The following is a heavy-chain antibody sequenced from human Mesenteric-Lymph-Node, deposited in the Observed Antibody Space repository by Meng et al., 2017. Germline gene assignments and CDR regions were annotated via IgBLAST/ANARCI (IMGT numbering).Heavy chain of an antibody. Sequence: GGSLRLSCTASGFTFGDYAMTWFRQAPGKGLEWVGSIREKTSGGTTEYAASVKGRFTISRDDSKSIAYLQLDSLKTEDTAVYYCSRWLHFTTFRYWGQGTLVTVSS. V-gene: IGHV3-49*03. D-gene: IGHD5-24*01. CDR1: GFTFGDYA. CDR2: IREKTSGGTT. J-gene: IGHJ4*02. CDR3: SRWLHFTTFRY.